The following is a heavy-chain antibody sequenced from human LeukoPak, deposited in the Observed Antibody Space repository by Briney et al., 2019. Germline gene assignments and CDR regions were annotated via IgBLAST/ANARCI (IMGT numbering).Heavy chain of an antibody. D-gene: IGHD3-10*01. V-gene: IGHV4-61*09. CDR1: GGSIRSGSYH. CDR2: IFTSGAT. CDR3: ASYALYASGSYYLFAY. J-gene: IGHJ4*02. Sequence: SQTLSLTCTVSGGSIRSGSYHWSWIRQPAGRGLEWIGHIFTSGATNYNPSLKSRVNISVDTSKNHFSLQLSSVTAADTAVYYCASYALYASGSYYLFAYWGQGTPVTVSS.